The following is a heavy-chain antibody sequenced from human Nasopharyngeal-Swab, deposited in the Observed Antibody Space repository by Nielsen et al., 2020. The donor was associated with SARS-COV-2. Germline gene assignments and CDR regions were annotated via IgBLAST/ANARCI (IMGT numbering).Heavy chain of an antibody. D-gene: IGHD1-1*01. V-gene: IGHV5-51*01. Sequence: GESLKISCKGSGYSFTSYWIGWVRQMPGKGLEWMGIIYPGDSDTRYSPSFQGQVTISADKSISTAYLQWSSLKASDTAMYYCARFLSSISTTGTTGVLYGIDVWGQGTTVTVSS. CDR2: IYPGDSDT. CDR3: ARFLSSISTTGTTGVLYGIDV. CDR1: GYSFTSYW. J-gene: IGHJ6*02.